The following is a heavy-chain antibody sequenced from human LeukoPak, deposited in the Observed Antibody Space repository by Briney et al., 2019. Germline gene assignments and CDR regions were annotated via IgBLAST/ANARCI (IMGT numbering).Heavy chain of an antibody. Sequence: GGSLRLSCAASGFTFSSYEMNWVRQAPGKALEWVSYISSSGSTKYYADSVKGRFTISRDNAKNSLYLQMNSLRAEDTAVYYCARDEVGAATPFGDYWGPGILVTVSS. CDR3: ARDEVGAATPFGDY. CDR2: ISSSGSTK. V-gene: IGHV3-48*03. D-gene: IGHD1-26*01. J-gene: IGHJ4*02. CDR1: GFTFSSYE.